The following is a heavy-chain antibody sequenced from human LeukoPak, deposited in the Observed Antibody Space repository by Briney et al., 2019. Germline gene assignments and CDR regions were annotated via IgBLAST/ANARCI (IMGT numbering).Heavy chain of an antibody. J-gene: IGHJ4*02. CDR1: GYTFTSYD. V-gene: IGHV1-2*02. CDR2: INPNSGGT. CDR3: ASTNSRVDY. D-gene: IGHD4-23*01. Sequence: ASVKVSCKASGYTFTSYDINWVRQATGQGLEWMGWINPNSGGTNYAQKFQGRVTMTRDTSISTAYMELSRLRSDDTAVYYRASTNSRVDYWGQGTLVTVSS.